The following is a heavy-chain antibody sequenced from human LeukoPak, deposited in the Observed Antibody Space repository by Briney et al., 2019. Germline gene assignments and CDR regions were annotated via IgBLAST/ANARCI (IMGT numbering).Heavy chain of an antibody. Sequence: GGSQRLSCSASGFTFSSHEMHWVRQAPGKGLEYVSAINSNGGSTDYADSVKGRFTISRDNSKNTLYLQMSSLTTEDTAVYYCVNVYSSGYYRRPGDYWGQGTLVTVHS. CDR3: VNVYSSGYYRRPGDY. V-gene: IGHV3-64D*09. CDR1: GFTFSSHE. D-gene: IGHD3-22*01. J-gene: IGHJ4*02. CDR2: INSNGGST.